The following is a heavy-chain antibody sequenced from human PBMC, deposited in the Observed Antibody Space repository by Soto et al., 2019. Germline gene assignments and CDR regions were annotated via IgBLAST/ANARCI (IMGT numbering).Heavy chain of an antibody. D-gene: IGHD3-22*01. Sequence: SETLSLTCTVSGGAILDSTYYWAWIRQPPGKGLEWIGTIFYSGGTFYTPSLKSRVTMSVDTSKNQFSLKLTSVTAADTAVYFCARQATGYYYGWFDPWGQGTLVTVSS. CDR1: GGAILDSTYY. CDR3: ARQATGYYYGWFDP. CDR2: IFYSGGT. J-gene: IGHJ5*02. V-gene: IGHV4-39*01.